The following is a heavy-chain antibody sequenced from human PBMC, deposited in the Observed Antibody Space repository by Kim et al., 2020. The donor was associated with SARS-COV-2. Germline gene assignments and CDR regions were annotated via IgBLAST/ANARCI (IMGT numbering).Heavy chain of an antibody. Sequence: KYAQKVQGRITMPVDTSTNTAYLELTSLRSDDTAVYYCAGEGFLAALTMDVWGKGTTVTVSS. CDR3: AGEGFLAALTMDV. D-gene: IGHD3-3*01. J-gene: IGHJ6*03. V-gene: IGHV1-18*01.